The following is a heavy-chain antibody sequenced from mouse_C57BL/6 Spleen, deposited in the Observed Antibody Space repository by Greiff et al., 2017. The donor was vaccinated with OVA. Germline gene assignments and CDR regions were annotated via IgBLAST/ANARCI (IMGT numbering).Heavy chain of an antibody. Sequence: EVKLMESGGGLVKPGGSLKLSCAASGFTFSDYGMHWVRQAPEKGLEWVAYISSGSSTIYYADTVKGRFTISRDNAKNTLFLQMTSLRSEDTAMYYCARGAYDYARYFDVWGTGTTVTVSS. V-gene: IGHV5-17*01. CDR1: GFTFSDYG. J-gene: IGHJ1*03. D-gene: IGHD2-4*01. CDR3: ARGAYDYARYFDV. CDR2: ISSGSSTI.